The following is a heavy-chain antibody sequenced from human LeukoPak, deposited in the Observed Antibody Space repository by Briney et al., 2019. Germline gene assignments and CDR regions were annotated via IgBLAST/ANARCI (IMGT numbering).Heavy chain of an antibody. CDR1: GFTFSSYG. Sequence: PGRSLRLSCAASGFTFSSYGMPWVRQAPGKGLEWVAVISYDGSNKYYADSVKGRFTISRDNSKNTLYLQMNSLRAEDTAVYYCAKDREVVTALYYFDYWGQGTLVTVSS. D-gene: IGHD2-21*02. V-gene: IGHV3-30*18. CDR3: AKDREVVTALYYFDY. CDR2: ISYDGSNK. J-gene: IGHJ4*02.